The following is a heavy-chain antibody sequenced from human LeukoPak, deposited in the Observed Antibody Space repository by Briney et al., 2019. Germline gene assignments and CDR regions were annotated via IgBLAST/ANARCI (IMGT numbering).Heavy chain of an antibody. CDR2: IWYDGSNK. V-gene: IGHV3-33*01. Sequence: GRSLRLSCAASGFTFSSYGMHWVRQAPGKGLEWVAAIWYDGSNKYYADSVKGRFTISRDNSKNTLYLQMNSLRAEDTAVYYCARDRAFRSSSSVAGYYFDFWGQGTLVTVSS. D-gene: IGHD6-6*01. J-gene: IGHJ4*02. CDR1: GFTFSSYG. CDR3: ARDRAFRSSSSVAGYYFDF.